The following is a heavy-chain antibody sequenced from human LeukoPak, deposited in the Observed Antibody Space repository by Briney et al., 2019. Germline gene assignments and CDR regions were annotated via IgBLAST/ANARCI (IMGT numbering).Heavy chain of an antibody. CDR1: GFTFXXCA. J-gene: IGHJ4*02. Sequence: GGXXRLSCAAXGFTFXXCAMSXXXXXXXXXXXXVSAISGSGGSTYYADSVKGRFTISRDNSKNTLYLQVNSLRAEDTAVYFCAKDAPAAYFDYWGQGTLVTVSS. CDR3: AKDAPAAYFDY. CDR2: ISGSGGST. V-gene: IGHV3-23*01.